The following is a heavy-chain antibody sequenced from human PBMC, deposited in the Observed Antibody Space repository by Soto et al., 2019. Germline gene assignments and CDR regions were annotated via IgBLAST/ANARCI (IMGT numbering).Heavy chain of an antibody. CDR3: ARLSVTTFVLDP. Sequence: SETLSLTCTVSGGSISSGGYYWSWIRQHPGKGLEWIGYIYCSGSTYYNPSLKSRVTVSVDTSKNQFSLKLSSVTAADTAVYYCARLSVTTFVLDPWGQGTLVTV. CDR2: IYCSGST. J-gene: IGHJ5*02. CDR1: GGSISSGGYY. D-gene: IGHD4-17*01. V-gene: IGHV4-31*03.